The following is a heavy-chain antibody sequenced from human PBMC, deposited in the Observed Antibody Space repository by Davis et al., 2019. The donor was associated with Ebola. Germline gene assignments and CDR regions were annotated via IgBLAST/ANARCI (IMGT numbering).Heavy chain of an antibody. CDR3: ARGYYDSSGYGFDY. J-gene: IGHJ4*02. CDR2: IITGGST. D-gene: IGHD3-22*01. CDR1: GFTFSSYA. V-gene: IGHV3-23*01. Sequence: GESLKISCAASGFTFSSYAMSWVRQAPGKGLEWVSAIITGGSTYYADSVKGRFTISRDNSKNTLYLQMNSLRAEDTAVYYCARGYYDSSGYGFDYWGQGTLVTVSS.